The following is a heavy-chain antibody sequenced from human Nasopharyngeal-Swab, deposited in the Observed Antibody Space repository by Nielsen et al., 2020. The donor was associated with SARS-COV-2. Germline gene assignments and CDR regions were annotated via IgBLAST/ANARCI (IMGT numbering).Heavy chain of an antibody. CDR1: GYTFTGYY. V-gene: IGHV1-2*04. CDR2: INPNSGGT. CDR3: ARGGYSSGWPDRYGMDV. J-gene: IGHJ6*02. D-gene: IGHD6-19*01. Sequence: ASVKVSCKASGYTFTGYYMHWVPQAPGQGLEWMGWINPNSGGTNYAQKFQGWVTMTRDTSISTAYMELSRLRSDDTAVYYCARGGYSSGWPDRYGMDVWGQGTTVTVSS.